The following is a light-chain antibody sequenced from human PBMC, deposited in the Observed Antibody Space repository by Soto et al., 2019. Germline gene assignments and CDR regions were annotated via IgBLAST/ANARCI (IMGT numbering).Light chain of an antibody. CDR3: QQSYSTPLT. Sequence: DIQMTQSPSTLSASVGDRVSITCRASQSLNSWLAWYQQKPGKAPKLLIYKTSTLESGVPSRFSGSGSGTEFTLTISNLQPDDFATYYCQQSYSTPLTFGGGTKVDIK. CDR2: KTS. CDR1: QSLNSW. J-gene: IGKJ4*01. V-gene: IGKV1-5*03.